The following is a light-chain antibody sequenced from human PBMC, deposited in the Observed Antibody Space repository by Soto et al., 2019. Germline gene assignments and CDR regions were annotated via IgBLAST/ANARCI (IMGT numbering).Light chain of an antibody. V-gene: IGKV1-12*01. J-gene: IGKJ5*01. Sequence: TQSPATLSLSPGERATLSCRASQGISSWLAWYQQKPGKAPKLLIYAASSLQSGVPSRFSGSGSGTDFTLTISSLQPEDFATYYCQQANSFPLTFGQGTRLEIK. CDR1: QGISSW. CDR3: QQANSFPLT. CDR2: AAS.